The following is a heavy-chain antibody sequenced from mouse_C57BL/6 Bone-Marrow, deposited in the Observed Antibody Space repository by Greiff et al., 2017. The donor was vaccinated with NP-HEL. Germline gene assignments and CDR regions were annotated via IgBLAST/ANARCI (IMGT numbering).Heavy chain of an antibody. CDR1: GYTFTDYN. CDR2: INPNNGGT. V-gene: IGHV1-22*01. J-gene: IGHJ2*01. CDR3: AKEPSFITTDRY. Sequence: EVQLQQSGPELVKPGASVKMSCKASGYTFTDYNMHWVKQSHGKSLEWIGYINPNNGGTSYNQKFKGKATLTVNKSSSTAYMELRSLTSEDSAVYYCAKEPSFITTDRYWGQGTTLTVSS. D-gene: IGHD1-1*01.